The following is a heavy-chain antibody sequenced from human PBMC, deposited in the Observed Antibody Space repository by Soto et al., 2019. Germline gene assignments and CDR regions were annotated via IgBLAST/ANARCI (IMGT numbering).Heavy chain of an antibody. CDR1: GDSISNTTAA. Sequence: QVQLQQSGPRLVKPSQTLSLTCAISGDSISNTTAAWDWFRLSPSRGLEWLGRTYYKSKWFSDYARTVKSRLTISSDTSKNQISLQMNSVTPEDTAFYYCTRGLQSWGQGTLVTVSS. CDR3: TRGLQS. CDR2: TYYKSKWFS. D-gene: IGHD6-19*01. V-gene: IGHV6-1*01. J-gene: IGHJ5*02.